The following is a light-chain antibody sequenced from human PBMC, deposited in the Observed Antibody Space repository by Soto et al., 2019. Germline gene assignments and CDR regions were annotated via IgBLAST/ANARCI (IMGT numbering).Light chain of an antibody. CDR3: QQYSNWPLT. CDR2: GAS. CDR1: QSVSSS. V-gene: IGKV3-15*01. J-gene: IGKJ4*01. Sequence: EIVMTQSPATLSVSPWERATLSCRASQSVSSSLAWYQQKPGQAPRLLIYGASTRATGIPARFSGSGSGTEFTLTISSLQSEDFAVFYCQQYSNWPLTFGGGTKVDIK.